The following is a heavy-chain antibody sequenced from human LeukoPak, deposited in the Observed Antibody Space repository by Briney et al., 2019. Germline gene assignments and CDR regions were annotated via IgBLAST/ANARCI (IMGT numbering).Heavy chain of an antibody. V-gene: IGHV4-38-2*02. CDR1: VYSIRIGYY. J-gene: IGHJ4*02. CDR2: IYHSGST. D-gene: IGHD1-7*01. Sequence: SETLSLTCTVSVYSIRIGYYWAWIGQLPGKGLSWIRSIYHSGSTYYNPSLKSRVIISVDTSKNQSLLQLSSVTAADTAVYYCARAARELRFHFDYWGQGTLVTVSS. CDR3: ARAARELRFHFDY.